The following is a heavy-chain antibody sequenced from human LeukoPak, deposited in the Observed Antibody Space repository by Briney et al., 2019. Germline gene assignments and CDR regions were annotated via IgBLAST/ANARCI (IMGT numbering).Heavy chain of an antibody. Sequence: PSETLSLTCTVSGGSISRSSHYWGWIRQPPGKGLEWIGSIYYSGSTNYNPSLNSRVTTSIDTSMNQLSLTLVSVTAADTAVYFCARHHDGGPKLRLDFWGLGVLVTVSS. CDR1: GGSISRSSHY. V-gene: IGHV4-39*07. J-gene: IGHJ4*02. CDR3: ARHHDGGPKLRLDF. CDR2: IYYSGST. D-gene: IGHD2-15*01.